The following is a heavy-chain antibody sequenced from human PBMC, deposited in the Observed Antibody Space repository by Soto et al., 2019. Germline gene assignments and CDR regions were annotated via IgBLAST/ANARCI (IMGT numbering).Heavy chain of an antibody. CDR1: GFTFSSYS. D-gene: IGHD1-26*01. Sequence: LRLSCAASGFTFSSYSMNWVRQAPGKGLEWVSSISSSSSYIYYADSVKGRFTISRDNAKNSLYLQMNSLRAEDTAVYYCAGDPGQGSTHFPYGMDVWGQGTTVTVSS. J-gene: IGHJ6*02. CDR3: AGDPGQGSTHFPYGMDV. V-gene: IGHV3-21*01. CDR2: ISSSSSYI.